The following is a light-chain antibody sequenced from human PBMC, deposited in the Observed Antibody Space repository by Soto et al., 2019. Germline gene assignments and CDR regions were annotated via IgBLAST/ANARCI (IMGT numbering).Light chain of an antibody. CDR2: DVS. V-gene: IGLV2-8*01. J-gene: IGLJ1*01. CDR1: SSDVGGYDY. Sequence: QSALTQPPSASGSPGQSVAISCTRTSSDVGGYDYVSWYQQHPGKAPKLMIYDVSKRPSGVPDRFSGSKSGNTASLTVSGLQAEDEADYYCSSYAGTYIVFGTGTKLTVL. CDR3: SSYAGTYIV.